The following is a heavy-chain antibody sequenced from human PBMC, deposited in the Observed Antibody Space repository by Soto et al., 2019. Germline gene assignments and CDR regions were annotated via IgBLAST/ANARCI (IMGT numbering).Heavy chain of an antibody. J-gene: IGHJ4*02. Sequence: EVQLLESGGGLVQPAGSLRLSCAASGFTFSVYTMSWFRQAPGRGLEWVSSIYGNGRSTFYSTSVKGRFTITRDNSGNTVYLQMSSVRVEDTAIYYCAKDVTPDSRWDIDYWGRGSLSPSPQ. CDR2: IYGNGRST. D-gene: IGHD1-26*01. CDR1: GFTFSVYT. CDR3: AKDVTPDSRWDIDY. V-gene: IGHV3-23*01.